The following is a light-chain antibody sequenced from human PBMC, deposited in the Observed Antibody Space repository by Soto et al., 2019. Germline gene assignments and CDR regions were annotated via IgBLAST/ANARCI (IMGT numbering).Light chain of an antibody. CDR1: QSISSY. V-gene: IGKV1-39*01. J-gene: IGKJ1*01. Sequence: DIQMTQSPSSLSASVGDRVTITCRAGQSISSYLNWYQQKPGKAPQLLIYGASSLQSGVPSRFSGSGSGTDFTLTISSLQPEDFATYYCQQSYSNPRTFGQGTKVESK. CDR3: QQSYSNPRT. CDR2: GAS.